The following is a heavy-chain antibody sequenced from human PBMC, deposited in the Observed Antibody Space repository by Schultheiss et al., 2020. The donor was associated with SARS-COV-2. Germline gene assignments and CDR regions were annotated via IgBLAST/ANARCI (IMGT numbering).Heavy chain of an antibody. CDR2: ISSSGSTI. CDR1: GFTFSDYY. J-gene: IGHJ6*02. V-gene: IGHV3-11*04. Sequence: GGSLRLSCAASGFTFSDYYMSWIRQAPGKGLEWVSYISSSGSTIYYADSVKGRFTISRDNAKNSLYLQMNSLRAEDTAVYYCAKEVNWGYYYYAMAVWGQGTTVTVSS. D-gene: IGHD7-27*01. CDR3: AKEVNWGYYYYAMAV.